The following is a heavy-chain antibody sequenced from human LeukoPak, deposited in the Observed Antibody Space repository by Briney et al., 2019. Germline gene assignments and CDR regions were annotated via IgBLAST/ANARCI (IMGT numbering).Heavy chain of an antibody. CDR1: GGSISSYY. CDR3: ARHDPSSSWPXXXAFDI. D-gene: IGHD6-13*01. Sequence: SETLSLTCTVSGGSISSYYWSWIRQPAGKGLEWIGRIYTSGSTNYNPSLKSRVTMSVDTSKNQFSLKLSSVTAADTAVYYCARHDPSSSWPXXXAFDIWGQGTMVTVSS. CDR2: IYTSGST. J-gene: IGHJ3*02. V-gene: IGHV4-4*07.